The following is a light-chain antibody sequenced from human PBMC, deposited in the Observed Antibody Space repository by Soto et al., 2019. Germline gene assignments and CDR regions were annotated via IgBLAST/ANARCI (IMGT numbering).Light chain of an antibody. CDR3: SSYTSSSRYV. V-gene: IGLV2-18*02. CDR2: EVT. J-gene: IGLJ1*01. Sequence: QSVLTQPPSVSGSPGQSVTISCTGTSSDVGKYDRVSWYQQPPGTAPKLIIYEVTNRPSGVPARFSGSESGNTASLTISGLQAEDEAEYYCSSYTSSSRYVFGTGTKVTV. CDR1: SSDVGKYDR.